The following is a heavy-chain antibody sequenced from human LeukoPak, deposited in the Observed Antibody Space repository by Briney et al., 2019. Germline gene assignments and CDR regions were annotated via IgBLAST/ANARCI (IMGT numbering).Heavy chain of an antibody. CDR2: ISSNGGST. CDR3: AKAVGGYTYYFDY. J-gene: IGHJ4*02. D-gene: IGHD5-12*01. CDR1: GFTFSSYA. Sequence: GGSLRLSCVASGFTFSSYAMHWVRQTPGKGLEYVSGISSNGGSTYYANSVKGRFTISRDNSKNTLYLQMGSLRAEDMAVYYCAKAVGGYTYYFDYWGQGTLVTVSS. V-gene: IGHV3-64*01.